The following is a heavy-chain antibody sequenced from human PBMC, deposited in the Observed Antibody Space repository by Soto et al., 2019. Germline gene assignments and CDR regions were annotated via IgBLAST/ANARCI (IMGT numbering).Heavy chain of an antibody. Sequence: ASVKVSCKVSGYTLTELSMHWVRQAPGKGLEWMGGFDPEDGETIYAQKFQGRVTMTEDTSTDTAYMELSSLRSEDTAVYYCARRSLGFLRAAYYFDQWGHGTLVTVSS. J-gene: IGHJ4*01. D-gene: IGHD3-3*01. CDR3: ARRSLGFLRAAYYFDQ. CDR1: GYTLTELS. CDR2: FDPEDGET. V-gene: IGHV1-24*01.